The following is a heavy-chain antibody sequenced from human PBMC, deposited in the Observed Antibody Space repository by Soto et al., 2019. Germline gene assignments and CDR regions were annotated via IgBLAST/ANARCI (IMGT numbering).Heavy chain of an antibody. Sequence: SETLSLTCTVSGGSISSYYWSWIRQPPGKGLEWIGEVNHSGSINYNPSLKSRVTISVDTSKNQFSLRLNSVTAADTAVYYCARDQNHDFWSVHNWFDPWGQGTLVTVSS. CDR3: ARDQNHDFWSVHNWFDP. CDR1: GGSISSYY. J-gene: IGHJ5*02. CDR2: VNHSGSI. V-gene: IGHV4-34*01. D-gene: IGHD3-3*01.